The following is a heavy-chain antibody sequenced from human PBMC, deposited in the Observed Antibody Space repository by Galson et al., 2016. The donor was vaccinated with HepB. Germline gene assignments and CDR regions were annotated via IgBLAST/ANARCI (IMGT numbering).Heavy chain of an antibody. D-gene: IGHD3-3*01. CDR2: IWYDGSDK. CDR1: GFTFSSYG. Sequence: SLRLSCAASGFTFSSYGMHWARQAPGKGLEWVAVIWYDGSDKYYADSVKGRFTISRDNSKNTLYLQMSSLRAEDTAVYYCAREGGYDFWSGYSFRVWSLDYWGQGTLVTVSS. CDR3: AREGGYDFWSGYSFRVWSLDY. J-gene: IGHJ4*02. V-gene: IGHV3-33*01.